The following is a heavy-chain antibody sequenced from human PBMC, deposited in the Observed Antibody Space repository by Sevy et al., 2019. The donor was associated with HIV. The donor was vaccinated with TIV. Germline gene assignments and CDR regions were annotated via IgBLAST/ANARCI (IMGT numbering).Heavy chain of an antibody. V-gene: IGHV3-23*01. CDR1: GFTFSNYA. Sequence: GGSLRLSCAASGFTFSNYAMIWVRQAPGKWLEWVSAISGSGGSTYYADSVKGRFTISRDNSKNTLYLQMNSLRAEDTAVYYYAKSPSYYCSSTSCYPLYFHYWGQGTLVTVSS. D-gene: IGHD2-2*01. CDR3: AKSPSYYCSSTSCYPLYFHY. CDR2: ISGSGGST. J-gene: IGHJ4*02.